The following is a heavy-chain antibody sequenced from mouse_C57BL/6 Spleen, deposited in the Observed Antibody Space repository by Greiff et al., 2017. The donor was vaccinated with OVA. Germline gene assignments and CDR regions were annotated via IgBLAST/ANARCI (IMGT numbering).Heavy chain of an antibody. V-gene: IGHV1-52*01. CDR2: IDPSDSET. D-gene: IGHD1-3*01. CDR3: ARGVSGRYFDV. Sequence: QVQLQQSGAELVRPGSSVKLSCKASGYTFTSYWMHWVKQRPIQGLEWIGNIDPSDSETHYNQKFKDKATLTVDKSSSTAYMQLSSLTSEDSAVYYSARGVSGRYFDVWGTGTTVTVSS. CDR1: GYTFTSYW. J-gene: IGHJ1*03.